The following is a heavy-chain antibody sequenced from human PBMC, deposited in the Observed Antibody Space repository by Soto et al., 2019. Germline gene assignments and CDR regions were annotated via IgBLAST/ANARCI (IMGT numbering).Heavy chain of an antibody. CDR3: ARAVQLERHPLGYYSYGMDV. J-gene: IGHJ6*02. CDR2: IIPVFGTA. CDR1: ADAFSSYA. Sequence: SVNFSCKASADAFSSYAISWRRQAPGQGLEWMRGIIPVFGTANYAQKFQGRVTITADKSTSTAYMELSSLRAEDTAVYYCARAVQLERHPLGYYSYGMDVSGQGTTVTVSS. D-gene: IGHD1-1*01. V-gene: IGHV1-69*06.